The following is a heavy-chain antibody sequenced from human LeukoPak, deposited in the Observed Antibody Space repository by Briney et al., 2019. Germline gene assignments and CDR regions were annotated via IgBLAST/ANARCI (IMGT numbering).Heavy chain of an antibody. J-gene: IGHJ6*03. D-gene: IGHD1-1*01. Sequence: ASVKVSCKASGYTFTSYDINWVRQATGQGLEWMGWMNPNSGNTGYAQKFQGRVTMTRNTSISTAYMELSSLRSEDTAVYYCATRGTTGTSAEDYYMDVWGKGTTVAVSS. CDR2: MNPNSGNT. CDR1: GYTFTSYD. CDR3: ATRGTTGTSAEDYYMDV. V-gene: IGHV1-8*01.